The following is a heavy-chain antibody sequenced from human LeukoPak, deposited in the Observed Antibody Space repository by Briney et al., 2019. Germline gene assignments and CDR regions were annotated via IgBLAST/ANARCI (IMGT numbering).Heavy chain of an antibody. D-gene: IGHD3/OR15-3a*01. V-gene: IGHV3-7*04. CDR1: GFTFSTYW. J-gene: IGHJ4*02. Sequence: PGGSLRLPCAASGFTFSTYWMSWVRQAPGKGLEWVTNIHQDGNEKYYMDSVKGRFTISRDNAKNSLYLQMNSLRVEDTAVYYCARGDDFSGDYWGQGTLVTVSS. CDR2: IHQDGNEK. CDR3: ARGDDFSGDY.